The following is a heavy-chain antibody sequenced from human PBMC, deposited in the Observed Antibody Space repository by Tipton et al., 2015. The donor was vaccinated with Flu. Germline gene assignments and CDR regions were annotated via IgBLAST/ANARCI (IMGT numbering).Heavy chain of an antibody. CDR2: IYYSGST. V-gene: IGHV4-59*01. J-gene: IGHJ4*02. CDR1: GGSFSGYY. Sequence: TLSLTCAVYGGSFSGYYWSWIRQPPGKGLEWIGYIYYSGSTNYNPSLKSRVTISVDTSKNQLSLKLSSVTAADTAVYYCARDVGGVGTDYWGQGTLVTVSS. D-gene: IGHD1-14*01. CDR3: ARDVGGVGTDY.